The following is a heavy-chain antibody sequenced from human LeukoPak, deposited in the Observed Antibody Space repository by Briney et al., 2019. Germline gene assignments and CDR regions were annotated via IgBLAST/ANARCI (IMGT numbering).Heavy chain of an antibody. CDR3: ARHGTLGSTTYPLDY. J-gene: IGHJ4*02. D-gene: IGHD1-26*01. CDR1: GGSISSYY. V-gene: IGHV4-4*07. Sequence: KPSETLSLTCTVSGGSISSYYWGWIRQPAGKGLEWIGRIYTSGNTNYSPSLRGRVTMSVDTSKNQFSLKLSSVTAADTAVYYCARHGTLGSTTYPLDYWGQGTLVTVSS. CDR2: IYTSGNT.